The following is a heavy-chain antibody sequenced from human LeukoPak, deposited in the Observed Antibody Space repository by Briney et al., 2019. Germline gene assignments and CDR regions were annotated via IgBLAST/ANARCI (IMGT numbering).Heavy chain of an antibody. V-gene: IGHV3-23*01. Sequence: GGSLRLSYAASGFTFSSYAMSWVRQAPGKGLEWVSAISGSGGSTYYADSVKGRFTISRDNSKNTLYLQMNSLRAEDTAVYYCAKVHSMIVVVSAFDIWGQGTMVTVSS. CDR3: AKVHSMIVVVSAFDI. CDR1: GFTFSSYA. D-gene: IGHD3-22*01. J-gene: IGHJ3*02. CDR2: ISGSGGST.